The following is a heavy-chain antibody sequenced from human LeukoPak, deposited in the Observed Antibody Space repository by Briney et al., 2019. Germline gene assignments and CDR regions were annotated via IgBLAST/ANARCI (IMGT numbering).Heavy chain of an antibody. V-gene: IGHV3-64*01. J-gene: IGHJ4*02. D-gene: IGHD3-22*01. Sequence: GGSLRLSCAASGFTFSSYAMHWVRQAPGKGLEYVSAISSNGGSTYYANSVKGRFTISRDNSKNTLYLQMGSLRAEDMAVYYCAREWGLDSSGDYGIRGVYFDYWGQGTLVTVSS. CDR2: ISSNGGST. CDR3: AREWGLDSSGDYGIRGVYFDY. CDR1: GFTFSSYA.